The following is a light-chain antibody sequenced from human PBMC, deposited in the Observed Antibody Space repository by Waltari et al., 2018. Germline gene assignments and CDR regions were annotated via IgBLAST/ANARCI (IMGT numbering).Light chain of an antibody. CDR2: CKH. J-gene: IGLJ3*02. CDR1: SLRTYS. V-gene: IGLV3-19*01. Sequence: SSELTQDPAVSVALGQTVRNTCQGDSLRTYSASLYQQRPGQAPIRVICCKHHRPSAIPDRFSGSTSGNTASLTITGAQADDEAVYFCNSRYSSGNPWVFGGGTKLTVL. CDR3: NSRYSSGNPWV.